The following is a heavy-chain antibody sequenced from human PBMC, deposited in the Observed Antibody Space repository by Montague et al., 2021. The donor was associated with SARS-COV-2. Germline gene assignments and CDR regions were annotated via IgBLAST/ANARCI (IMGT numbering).Heavy chain of an antibody. CDR3: ARGLENYGSGSHHFDP. Sequence: SETLSLTCSILCRGTPGQFGNSHVWPPVTSQDRMPSSAYKESTTYNPSLKSRVSISVDTSKNQFSLKLRSVTAADTAVYYCARGLENYGSGSHHFDPWGQGTLVTVSS. J-gene: IGHJ5*02. CDR1: CRGTPGQF. D-gene: IGHD3-10*01. CDR2: SAYKEST. V-gene: IGHV4-59*11.